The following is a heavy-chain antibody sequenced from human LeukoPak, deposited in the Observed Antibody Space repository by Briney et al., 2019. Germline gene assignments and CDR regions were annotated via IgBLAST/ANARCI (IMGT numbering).Heavy chain of an antibody. V-gene: IGHV3-30*04. CDR3: ARVDTAMATYYYYYYGMDV. Sequence: GGSLRLSCAASGFTFSSYAMHWVRQAPGKGLEWVAVISYDGRNKYYADSVKGRFTISRDNSKNTLYLQMNSLRAEDTAVYYCARVDTAMATYYYYYYGMDVWGQGTTVTVSS. J-gene: IGHJ6*02. CDR2: ISYDGRNK. D-gene: IGHD5-18*01. CDR1: GFTFSSYA.